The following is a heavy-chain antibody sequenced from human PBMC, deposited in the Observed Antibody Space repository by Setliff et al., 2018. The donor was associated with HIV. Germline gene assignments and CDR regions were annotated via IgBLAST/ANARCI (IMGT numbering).Heavy chain of an antibody. Sequence: SETLSLTCTVSGGSISSSSYYWGWIRQPPGKGLEWIGNIYCSGSTYYNPSLKSRVTISVATSKNQFSLKLSSVTAADTAVYYCARDGPLVVPAANLGWFDPWGQGTLVTVSS. CDR2: IYCSGST. J-gene: IGHJ5*02. CDR1: GGSISSSSYY. V-gene: IGHV4-39*07. CDR3: ARDGPLVVPAANLGWFDP. D-gene: IGHD2-2*01.